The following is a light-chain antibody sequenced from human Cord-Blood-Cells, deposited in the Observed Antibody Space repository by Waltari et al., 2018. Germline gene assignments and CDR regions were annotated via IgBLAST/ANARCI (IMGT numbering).Light chain of an antibody. CDR2: EVS. J-gene: IGLJ1*01. Sequence: QSALTQPASVSGSPGQSITISCTGTSSDVGGYNNVSWYHQHPGKAPKLMIYEVSNRPSGVSNRFSGSKSGNTASLTISGLQAEDEADYYCSSYTSSSTLVFGTGTKVTVL. CDR1: SSDVGGYNN. V-gene: IGLV2-14*01. CDR3: SSYTSSSTLV.